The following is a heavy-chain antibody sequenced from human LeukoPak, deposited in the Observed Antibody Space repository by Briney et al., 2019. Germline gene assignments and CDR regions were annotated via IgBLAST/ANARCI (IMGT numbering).Heavy chain of an antibody. Sequence: PGGSLRLSCAASGFTFSHAWMSWVRQAPGKGLELVARIKNKPDGGTSDYTAPVKGRFTISRDDSKNTLYLQMNSLKTEDTAVYYCTTDRSDSSSWYFIDYFDYWGQGTLVTVSS. V-gene: IGHV3-15*01. D-gene: IGHD6-13*01. CDR1: GFTFSHAW. J-gene: IGHJ4*02. CDR3: TTDRSDSSSWYFIDYFDY. CDR2: IKNKPDGGTS.